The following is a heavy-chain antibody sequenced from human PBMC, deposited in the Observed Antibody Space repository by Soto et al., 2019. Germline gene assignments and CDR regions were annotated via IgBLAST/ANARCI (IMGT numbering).Heavy chain of an antibody. CDR2: IISIFGTA. D-gene: IGHD1-1*01. J-gene: IGHJ6*02. V-gene: IGHV1-69*01. CDR1: GGTFSSYA. Sequence: QVQLVQSGAEVKKPGTSVKVSCKVSGGTFSSYAISWVRQAPGQGLEWMGEIISIFGTAMYAQKFQGRVTIIADESASTASMELSSLRSDDTAVYYCARGGKERFRGSGMDGWGQGTTVTVSS. CDR3: ARGGKERFRGSGMDG.